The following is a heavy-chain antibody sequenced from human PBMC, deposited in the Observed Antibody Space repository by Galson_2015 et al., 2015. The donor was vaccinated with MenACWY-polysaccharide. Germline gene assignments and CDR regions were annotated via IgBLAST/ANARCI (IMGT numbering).Heavy chain of an antibody. CDR1: GGSISSGGYY. V-gene: IGHV4-31*03. CDR2: IHYSGST. CDR3: ARYCSSTSCYYYYGMDV. J-gene: IGHJ6*02. D-gene: IGHD2-2*01. Sequence: TLSLTCSVSGGSISSGGYYWSWIRQHPGKGLEWIGYIHYSGSTYYNPSLKSRVTISVDTSKNQFSLKQSSVTAADTAVYYCARYCSSTSCYYYYGMDVWGQGTMVTVSS.